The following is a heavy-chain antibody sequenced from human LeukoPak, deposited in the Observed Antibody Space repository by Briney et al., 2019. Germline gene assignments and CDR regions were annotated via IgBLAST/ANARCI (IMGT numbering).Heavy chain of an antibody. Sequence: QPGGSLRLSCAASGFTFSSYGMHWVRQAPGKGLEWVAVIWYDGSNNYYADSVKGRFTISRDNSKNTLYLQMNSLRAEDTAVYYCARDGGLYCSGGSCYLYYYYYGMDVWGKGTTVTVSS. V-gene: IGHV3-33*01. J-gene: IGHJ6*04. CDR2: IWYDGSNN. CDR3: ARDGGLYCSGGSCYLYYYYYGMDV. CDR1: GFTFSSYG. D-gene: IGHD2-15*01.